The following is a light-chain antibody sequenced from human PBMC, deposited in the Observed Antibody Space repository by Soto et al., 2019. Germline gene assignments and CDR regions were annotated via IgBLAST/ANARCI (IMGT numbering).Light chain of an antibody. CDR2: GVS. V-gene: IGLV2-14*01. Sequence: QSALVQPASVSGSPGQSITISCAGSSSDIGPYNHVSWYQQHPGKAPQLIIYGVSDRPSGVSNRFSGSKSGNTASLTISGLRAEDEAHYYCSSYTSTDTLYVLGTGTKVTVL. CDR1: SSDIGPYNH. CDR3: SSYTSTDTLYV. J-gene: IGLJ1*01.